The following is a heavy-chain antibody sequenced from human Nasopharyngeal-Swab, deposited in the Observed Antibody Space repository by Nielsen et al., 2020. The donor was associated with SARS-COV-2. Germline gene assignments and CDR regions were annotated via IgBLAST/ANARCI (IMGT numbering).Heavy chain of an antibody. D-gene: IGHD3-22*01. J-gene: IGHJ6*03. CDR2: IIPIFGTA. CDR1: GGTFSSYA. Sequence: SVKVSCKASGGTFSSYAISWVRQAPGQGLEWMGGIIPIFGTANCAQRFQGRVTITADKSTSTAYMELSSLRSEDTAVYYCARAYDSSGHKKTYYYYYMDVWGKGTTVTVSS. CDR3: ARAYDSSGHKKTYYYYYMDV. V-gene: IGHV1-69*06.